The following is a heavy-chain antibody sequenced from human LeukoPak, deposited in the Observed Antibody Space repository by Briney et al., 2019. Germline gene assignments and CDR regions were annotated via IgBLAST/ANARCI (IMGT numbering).Heavy chain of an antibody. CDR2: IIPIFGTA. CDR1: GGTFSSYA. CDR3: ASGEDSSGYYPYYFDY. Sequence: EASVKVSCTASGGTFSSYAISWVRQAPGQGLEWMGGIIPIFGTANYAQKFQGRVTITADESTSTAYMELSSLRSEDTAVYYCASGEDSSGYYPYYFDYWGQGTLVTVSS. V-gene: IGHV1-69*13. J-gene: IGHJ4*02. D-gene: IGHD3-22*01.